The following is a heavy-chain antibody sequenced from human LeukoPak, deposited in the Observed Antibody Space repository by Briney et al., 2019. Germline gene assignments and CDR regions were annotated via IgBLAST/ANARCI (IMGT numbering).Heavy chain of an antibody. CDR1: GFTFSSYA. Sequence: GGSLRLSCAASGFTFSSYAMSWVRQAPGKGLEWVPSISGSGGSTYYADSVKGRFTISRDNSKNTLYLQMNSLRAEDTAIYYCAKFFACGGDCSLPYYFDYWGQGTLVTVSS. CDR3: AKFFACGGDCSLPYYFDY. D-gene: IGHD2-21*02. CDR2: ISGSGGST. J-gene: IGHJ4*02. V-gene: IGHV3-23*01.